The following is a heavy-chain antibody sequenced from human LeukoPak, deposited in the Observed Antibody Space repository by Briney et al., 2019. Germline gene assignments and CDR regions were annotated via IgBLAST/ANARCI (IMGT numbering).Heavy chain of an antibody. Sequence: GASVKVSCKASGYTFTSYYMHWVRQAPGQGLEWMGIINPSGGSTSYAQKFQGRVTMTRDTSTSTVYMELSSLRSEDTAVYYCARDHASPYSSGWYIGYNWFDPWGQGTLVTVSS. V-gene: IGHV1-46*01. J-gene: IGHJ5*02. CDR1: GYTFTSYY. CDR3: ARDHASPYSSGWYIGYNWFDP. CDR2: INPSGGST. D-gene: IGHD6-19*01.